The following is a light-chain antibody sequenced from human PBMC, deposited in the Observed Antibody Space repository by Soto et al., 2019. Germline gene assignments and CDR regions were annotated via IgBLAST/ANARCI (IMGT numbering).Light chain of an antibody. CDR3: EAWEDSLSGPYV. CDR2: RNN. CDR1: SSNIGSNY. Sequence: QSVLTQPPSACGTPGQRVTISCSGSSSNIGSNYVYWYQQLPGTAPKLLIYRNNQRPSGVPDRFSGSKSGTSASLAISGLRSEDESDYDCEAWEDSLSGPYVFGTGTKVTVL. V-gene: IGLV1-47*01. J-gene: IGLJ1*01.